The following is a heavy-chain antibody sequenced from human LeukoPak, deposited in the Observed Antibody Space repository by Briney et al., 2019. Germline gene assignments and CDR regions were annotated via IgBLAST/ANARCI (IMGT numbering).Heavy chain of an antibody. Sequence: AGGSLRLSCAASGFTFSSYWMTWVRQAPGKGLEWVANINEDGSEKDYVDSVKGRFTISRDNAENSLYLQMNSLRAEDTAVYYCARKGWSTFDYWGQGTLVTVSS. V-gene: IGHV3-7*01. CDR3: ARKGWSTFDY. J-gene: IGHJ4*02. D-gene: IGHD3-3*01. CDR2: INEDGSEK. CDR1: GFTFSSYW.